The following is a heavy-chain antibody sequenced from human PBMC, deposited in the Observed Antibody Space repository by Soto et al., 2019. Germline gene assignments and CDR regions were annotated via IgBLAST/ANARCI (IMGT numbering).Heavy chain of an antibody. J-gene: IGHJ4*02. Sequence: SVKVSCNASGGTFSSYTISWVRQAPGQGLEWMGRIIPILGIANYAQKFQGRVTITVDKSTSTAYMELSSLRSEDTAVYYCARGRSYGYGYFDYWGQGTLVTVSS. V-gene: IGHV1-69*02. CDR2: IIPILGIA. D-gene: IGHD5-18*01. CDR1: GGTFSSYT. CDR3: ARGRSYGYGYFDY.